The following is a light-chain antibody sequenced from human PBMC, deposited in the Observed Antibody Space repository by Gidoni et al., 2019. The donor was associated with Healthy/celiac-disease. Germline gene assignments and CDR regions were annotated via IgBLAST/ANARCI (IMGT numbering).Light chain of an antibody. CDR2: AAS. V-gene: IGKV1-39*01. CDR3: QQTYSTPRM. J-gene: IGKJ1*01. CDR1: QGISIY. Sequence: DIQMTQSPSSLSASVGDKITLPCRASQGISIYLNWYQQKPGKAPNLLIYAASNLQSGVPSRFSGSGSGTDFTLTITSLQPEDFATYYCQQTYSTPRMFGQGTKVEIK.